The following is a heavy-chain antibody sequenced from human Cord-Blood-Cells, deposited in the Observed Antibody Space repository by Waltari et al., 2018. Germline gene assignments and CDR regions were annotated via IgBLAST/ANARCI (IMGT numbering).Heavy chain of an antibody. CDR2: ISGSGGST. CDR1: GFTFSSYS. Sequence: EVQLLESGGGLVQPGGSLRPSCVASGFTFSSYSMILVRQAPGKGLEWVSAISGSGGSTYYADSVKGRFTISRDNSKNTLYLQMNSLRAEDTAVYYCARHGPGKWVDYWGQGTLVTVSS. D-gene: IGHD1-26*01. V-gene: IGHV3-23*01. J-gene: IGHJ4*02. CDR3: ARHGPGKWVDY.